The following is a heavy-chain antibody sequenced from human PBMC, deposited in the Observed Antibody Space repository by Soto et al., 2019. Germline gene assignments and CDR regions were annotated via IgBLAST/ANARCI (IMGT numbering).Heavy chain of an antibody. Sequence: QVQLVESGGGVVQPGRSLRLSCAASGFTFSSYGMHWVRQAPGKGLEWVAVIYYDGSNKYYADSVKGRFTISRDNSKNTLYLQMSSLRAEDTGVFYCARSQDSSSWYPFAYGGQGTLVTVSS. CDR3: ARSQDSSSWYPFAY. J-gene: IGHJ4*02. D-gene: IGHD6-13*01. V-gene: IGHV3-33*01. CDR2: IYYDGSNK. CDR1: GFTFSSYG.